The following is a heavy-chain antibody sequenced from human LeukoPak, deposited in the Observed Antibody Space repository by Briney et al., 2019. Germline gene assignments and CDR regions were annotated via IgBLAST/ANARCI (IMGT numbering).Heavy chain of an antibody. CDR1: GFTFSSYG. J-gene: IGHJ4*02. CDR2: IRYDGSKK. CDR3: AKGTSSWHEFDS. Sequence: GGSLRLSCAASGFTFSSYGMHWVRQAPGKGLEWVAFIRYDGSKKYYGDSVKGRFTISRDNFKNTLYLQMNSLRAEDTALYYCAKGTSSWHEFDSWGQGTLVTVSS. V-gene: IGHV3-30*02. D-gene: IGHD6-13*01.